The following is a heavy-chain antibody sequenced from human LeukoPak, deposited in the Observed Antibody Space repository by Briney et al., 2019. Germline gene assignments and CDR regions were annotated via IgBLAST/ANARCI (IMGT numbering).Heavy chain of an antibody. CDR3: ARHIYSGSYSRWFDP. CDR1: GGSISSSSDY. J-gene: IGHJ5*02. Sequence: SETLSLTCTVSGGSISSSSDYWAWIRQPPGKGLEWIGSIYYSGSTYYNPSLKSRVTVSVDTSKNQFSLKLSSVTAADTAVYYCARHIYSGSYSRWFDPWGQGTLVTVSS. V-gene: IGHV4-39*01. CDR2: IYYSGST. D-gene: IGHD1-26*01.